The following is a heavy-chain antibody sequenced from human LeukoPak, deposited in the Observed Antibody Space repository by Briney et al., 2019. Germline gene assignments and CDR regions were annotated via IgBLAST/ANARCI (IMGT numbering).Heavy chain of an antibody. CDR3: ARLILPHPSRQWRADAFDI. D-gene: IGHD6-19*01. CDR1: GDSISDTGSYY. Sequence: SETLSLTCSVSGDSISDTGSYYWSWIRQPPGKGLEWIGEINHSGSTNYNPSLKSRVTISVDTSKNQFSLKLSSVTAADTAVYYCARLILPHPSRQWRADAFDIWGQGTMVTVSS. CDR2: INHSGST. J-gene: IGHJ3*02. V-gene: IGHV4-34*01.